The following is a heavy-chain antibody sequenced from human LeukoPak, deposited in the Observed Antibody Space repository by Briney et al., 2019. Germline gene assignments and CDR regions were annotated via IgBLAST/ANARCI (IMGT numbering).Heavy chain of an antibody. V-gene: IGHV1-24*01. CDR1: GYTLTELS. CDR3: ARAGYSYGSYYYYMDV. Sequence: ASVKVSCKVSGYTLTELSMHWVRQAPGKGLEWMGGFDPEDGETIYAQKFQGRVTMTEDTSTDTAYMELSSLRSEDTAVYYCARAGYSYGSYYYYMDVWGKGTTVTVSS. J-gene: IGHJ6*03. D-gene: IGHD5-18*01. CDR2: FDPEDGET.